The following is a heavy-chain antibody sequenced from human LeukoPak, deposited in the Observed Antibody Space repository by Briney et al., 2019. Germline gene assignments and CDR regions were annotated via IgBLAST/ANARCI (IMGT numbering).Heavy chain of an antibody. Sequence: PGGSLRLSCAVSGFTFSNAWMSWVRQAPGGGLEWVGRLKSKTDGGATDYAAPVKGRFTISRDDSKNTLYLQMNSLKTEDTAVYYCTHDYGDRGSFDYWGQGTLVTVS. CDR2: LKSKTDGGAT. D-gene: IGHD4-17*01. J-gene: IGHJ4*02. CDR3: THDYGDRGSFDY. CDR1: GFTFSNAW. V-gene: IGHV3-15*01.